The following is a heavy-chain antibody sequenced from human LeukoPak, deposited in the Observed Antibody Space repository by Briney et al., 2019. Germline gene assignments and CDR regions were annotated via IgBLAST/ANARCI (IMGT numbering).Heavy chain of an antibody. Sequence: SETLSLTCTVSGGSISSYYWSWIRQPPGKGLEWIGYIYYSGSTNHNPSLKSRVTISVDTSNNQFSLKLSSVTAADTAVYYCARVEMATIIDYYFDYWGQGTLVTVSS. CDR2: IYYSGST. CDR3: ARVEMATIIDYYFDY. D-gene: IGHD5-24*01. V-gene: IGHV4-59*08. J-gene: IGHJ4*02. CDR1: GGSISSYY.